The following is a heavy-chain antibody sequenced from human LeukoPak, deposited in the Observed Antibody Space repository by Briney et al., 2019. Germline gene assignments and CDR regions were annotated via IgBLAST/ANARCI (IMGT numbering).Heavy chain of an antibody. CDR3: ARDCRRWPKIDY. CDR2: ISSSGSTI. J-gene: IGHJ4*02. V-gene: IGHV3-11*04. Sequence: GGSLRLSCAASGFTFSDYYMSWIRQAPGKGLEWVSYISSSGSTIYYADSVKGRFTISRDNAKNPLYLQMNSRRAEDTAVYYCARDCRRWPKIDYWGQGTLVTVSS. CDR1: GFTFSDYY. D-gene: IGHD4-23*01.